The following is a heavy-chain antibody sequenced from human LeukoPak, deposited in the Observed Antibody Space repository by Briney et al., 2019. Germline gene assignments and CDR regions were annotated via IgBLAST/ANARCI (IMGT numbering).Heavy chain of an antibody. Sequence: GGSLRLSCAASGLIVSSNYMSWVRQAPGKGLEWVSALYSGGSIYYADSVKGRFTISRDNSKNTLYLQMNSLRAEDTAVYYCATFRRDGYNFFEYWGQGTLVTVSS. J-gene: IGHJ4*02. D-gene: IGHD5-24*01. V-gene: IGHV3-53*01. CDR2: LYSGGSI. CDR3: ATFRRDGYNFFEY. CDR1: GLIVSSNY.